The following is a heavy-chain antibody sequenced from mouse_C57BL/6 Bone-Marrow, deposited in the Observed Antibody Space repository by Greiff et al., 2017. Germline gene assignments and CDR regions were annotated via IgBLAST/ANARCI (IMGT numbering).Heavy chain of an antibody. V-gene: IGHV1-4*01. CDR2: INPSSGYT. J-gene: IGHJ4*01. Sequence: QVQLKESGAELARPGASVKMSCKASGYTFTSYTMHWVKQRPGQGLERIGYINPSSGYTKYNQKFKDKATLTADKSSSTAYMQLSSLTSEDSAVYYCARRGKDYSNYAMDYWGQGTSVTVSS. CDR3: ARRGKDYSNYAMDY. CDR1: GYTFTSYT. D-gene: IGHD2-5*01.